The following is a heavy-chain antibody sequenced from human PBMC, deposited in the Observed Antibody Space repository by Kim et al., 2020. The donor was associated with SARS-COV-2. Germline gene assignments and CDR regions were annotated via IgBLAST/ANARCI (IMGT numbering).Heavy chain of an antibody. D-gene: IGHD3-9*01. Sequence: GGSLRLSCAASGFDFGSNNMHWVRQAPGKGLEWVSFISGESNVIAYADSVKGRFITSRDNARNSLFLQMKSLRDEDTAVYYCAKDTCAGYFWGQGNRVTVST. CDR2: ISGESNVI. CDR3: AKDTCAGYF. V-gene: IGHV3-48*02. J-gene: IGHJ4*02. CDR1: GFDFGSNN.